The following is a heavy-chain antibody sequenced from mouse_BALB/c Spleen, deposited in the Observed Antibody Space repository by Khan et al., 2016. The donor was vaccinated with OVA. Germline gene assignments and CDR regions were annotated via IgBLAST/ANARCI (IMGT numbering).Heavy chain of an antibody. CDR2: IDPGSGST. CDR1: GYTFTSYW. D-gene: IGHD1-1*01. J-gene: IGHJ4*01. V-gene: IGHV1S41*01. Sequence: DLVKPGASVKLSCKASGYTFTSYWINWIKQRPGQGLEWIGRIDPGSGSTSYNEMFKDKATLTVDKSSSTAYMQVSSLKSEDSAVFFCARGNYCGNSAYAMDYWGQGTSLTVSS. CDR3: ARGNYCGNSAYAMDY.